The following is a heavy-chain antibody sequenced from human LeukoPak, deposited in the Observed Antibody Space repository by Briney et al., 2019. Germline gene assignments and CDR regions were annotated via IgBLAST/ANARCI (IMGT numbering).Heavy chain of an antibody. J-gene: IGHJ5*02. CDR1: GFTVSTTH. Sequence: GGSLRLSCAASGFTVSTTHMSWVRQAPGKGLEWVSLIYVDGRTYYADSVKGRFTTSRDNARNSLYLQMNSLRAEDTAVYYCARGSEWELLSCDHWGQGTLVTVSS. CDR2: IYVDGRT. CDR3: ARGSEWELLSCDH. V-gene: IGHV3-53*01. D-gene: IGHD1-26*01.